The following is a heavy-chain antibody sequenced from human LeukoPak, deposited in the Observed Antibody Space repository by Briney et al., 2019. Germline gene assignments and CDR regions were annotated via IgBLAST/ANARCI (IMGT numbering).Heavy chain of an antibody. CDR1: GFTFSSYW. Sequence: GGSLRLSCAASGFTFSSYWMHWVRQAPGKGLVWVSRINSDGSSTSYADSVKGRFTISRDNAKNSLYLQMNSLRAEDTAVYYCARAAGPDYYYMDVWGKGTTVTVSS. CDR2: INSDGSST. CDR3: ARAAGPDYYYMDV. V-gene: IGHV3-74*01. D-gene: IGHD6-13*01. J-gene: IGHJ6*03.